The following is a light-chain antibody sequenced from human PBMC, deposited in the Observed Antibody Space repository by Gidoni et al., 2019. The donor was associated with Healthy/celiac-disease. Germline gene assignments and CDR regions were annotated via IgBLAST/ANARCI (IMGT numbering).Light chain of an antibody. CDR1: QRVSSN. Sequence: IVMTQSPATLSVSPGESATLSCSASQRVSSNLAWYQQKPGQAPRLLIYGASTRATGIPARFSGSGSGTEFTLTISSLQSEDFAVYYCQQYNNWPGLTFGGGTKVEIK. J-gene: IGKJ4*01. CDR2: GAS. CDR3: QQYNNWPGLT. V-gene: IGKV3-15*01.